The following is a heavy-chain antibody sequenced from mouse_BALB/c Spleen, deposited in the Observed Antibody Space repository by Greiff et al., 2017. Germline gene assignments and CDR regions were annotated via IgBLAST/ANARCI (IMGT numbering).Heavy chain of an antibody. CDR3: ETLDSSDYFDY. V-gene: IGHV1-31*01. CDR2: INPYNGAT. Sequence: EVQLQQSGPELVKPGASVKISCTASGYSFTGYYMHWVKQSHVKSLEWIGRINPYNGATSYNQNFKDKASLTVDKSSSTTYRELHGLTSEDSAVYYYETLDSSDYFDYWGQGTTLTVSA. D-gene: IGHD3-2*01. CDR1: GYSFTGYY. J-gene: IGHJ2*01.